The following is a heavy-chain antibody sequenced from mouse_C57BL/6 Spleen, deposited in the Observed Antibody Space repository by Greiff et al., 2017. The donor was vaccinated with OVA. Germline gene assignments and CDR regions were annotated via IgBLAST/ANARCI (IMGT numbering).Heavy chain of an antibody. CDR2: IDPSDSYT. CDR3: ARGRNSYWYFDV. V-gene: IGHV1-69*01. J-gene: IGHJ1*03. CDR1: GYTFTSYC. Sequence: QVQLQQPGAELVMPGASVKLSCKASGYTFTSYCMHWVKQRPGQGLEWIGEIDPSDSYTNYNQKFKGKSTLTVDKSSSTAYMQLSSLTSEDSAVYYCARGRNSYWYFDVWGTGTTVTVSS.